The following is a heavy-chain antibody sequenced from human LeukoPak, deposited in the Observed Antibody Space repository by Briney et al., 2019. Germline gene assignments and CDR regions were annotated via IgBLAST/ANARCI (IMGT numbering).Heavy chain of an antibody. CDR1: GASMNGYF. J-gene: IGHJ3*01. V-gene: IGHV4-59*01. Sequence: SETLSLTCSVSGASMNGYFWNWVRQTPEKGLEWIGYVSHTGATTSNPTLKSRVSITIDTSKSQISLTMTSVTAADSALYYCARDRRGSFYTFDLWGPGTIVSVS. CDR2: VSHTGAT. D-gene: IGHD1-26*01. CDR3: ARDRRGSFYTFDL.